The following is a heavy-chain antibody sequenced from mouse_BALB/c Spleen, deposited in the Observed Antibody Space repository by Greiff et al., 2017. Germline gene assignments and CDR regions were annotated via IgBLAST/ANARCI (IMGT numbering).Heavy chain of an antibody. CDR3: ARGSTTVVARYFDV. D-gene: IGHD1-1*01. Sequence: EVMLVESGGGLVKPGGSLKLSCAASGFTFSSYAMSWVRQSPEKRLEWVAEISSGGSYTYYPDTVTGRFTISRDNAKNTLYLEMSSLRSEDTAMYYCARGSTTVVARYFDVWGTGTTVTVSS. V-gene: IGHV5-9-4*01. J-gene: IGHJ1*03. CDR1: GFTFSSYA. CDR2: ISSGGSYT.